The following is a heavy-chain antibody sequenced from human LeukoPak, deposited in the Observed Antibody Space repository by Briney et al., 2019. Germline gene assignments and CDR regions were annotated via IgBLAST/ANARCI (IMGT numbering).Heavy chain of an antibody. Sequence: PGRSLRLSCAASGFTFDDYAMHWVRQAPGKGLEWVSGISWNSGSIGYADSVKGRFTISRDNAKNSLYLQMNSLRAEDTAVYYCARDRLGSSSSEIDYWGQGTLVTVSS. CDR1: GFTFDDYA. V-gene: IGHV3-9*01. D-gene: IGHD6-13*01. J-gene: IGHJ4*02. CDR3: ARDRLGSSSSEIDY. CDR2: ISWNSGSI.